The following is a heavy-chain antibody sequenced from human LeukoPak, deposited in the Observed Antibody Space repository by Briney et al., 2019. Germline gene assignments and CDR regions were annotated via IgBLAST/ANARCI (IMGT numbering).Heavy chain of an antibody. CDR2: INPNSGGT. D-gene: IGHD3-22*01. Sequence: ASVKVSCKASGYTFTGYYMHWVRQAPGQGLEWMGWINPNSGGTNYAQKFQGRVTMTRDTSISTAYMELSRLRSGDTAVYYCARGPMGDDYYDSSGYYSNYFDYWGQGTLVIVSS. CDR1: GYTFTGYY. J-gene: IGHJ4*02. CDR3: ARGPMGDDYYDSSGYYSNYFDY. V-gene: IGHV1-2*02.